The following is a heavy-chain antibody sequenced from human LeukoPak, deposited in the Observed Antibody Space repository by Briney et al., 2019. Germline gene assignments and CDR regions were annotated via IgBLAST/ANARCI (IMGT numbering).Heavy chain of an antibody. CDR3: AKDSYYDILTANDAFDI. CDR1: GFTFSMDW. Sequence: GGSLRLSCAASGFTFSMDWMQWVRQAPGKGLVWVSRLNSDGSSTDYADSVKGRFTISRDDAKNTLYLQMNSLRAEDTAVYYCAKDSYYDILTANDAFDIWGQGTMVTVSS. V-gene: IGHV3-74*01. J-gene: IGHJ3*02. CDR2: LNSDGSST. D-gene: IGHD3-9*01.